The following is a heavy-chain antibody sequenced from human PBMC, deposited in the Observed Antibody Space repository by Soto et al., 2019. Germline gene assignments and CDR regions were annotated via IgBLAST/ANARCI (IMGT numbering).Heavy chain of an antibody. V-gene: IGHV4-59*01. D-gene: IGHD2-21*01. CDR1: GGSINSYY. CDR2: VYNSGST. J-gene: IGHJ5*02. CDR3: ARRAVVAVTGSLDNWLDP. Sequence: SETLSLTCTVSGGSINSYYWSWIRPPPGKALEWIGYVYNSGSTNYNPSLKSRVTISVDTSKNQFSLKVNSVTAADTAVYYCARRAVVAVTGSLDNWLDPWGQGILVTVSS.